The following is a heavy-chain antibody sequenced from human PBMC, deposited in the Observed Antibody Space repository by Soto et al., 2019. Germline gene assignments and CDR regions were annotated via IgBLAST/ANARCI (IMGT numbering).Heavy chain of an antibody. D-gene: IGHD2-15*01. CDR2: MSYDGSNE. CDR1: GFTFSRYG. J-gene: IGHJ4*02. CDR3: TKKGAGSYKLGPDY. Sequence: QVQRLESGGGVVQPGRSLRLSCTASGFTFSRYGTHWVRQAPGKGLERVAVMSYDGSNEYYVDSVKGRFTISRDNSKNMLYLQMTSLRPEDTAVYFCTKKGAGSYKLGPDYWGQGTLVTVSS. V-gene: IGHV3-30*18.